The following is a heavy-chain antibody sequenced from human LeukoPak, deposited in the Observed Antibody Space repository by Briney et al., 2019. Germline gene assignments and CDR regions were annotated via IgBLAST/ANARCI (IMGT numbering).Heavy chain of an antibody. CDR3: ARDYGYNNDWFGAPFDY. CDR2: IKEDGGEK. CDR1: GFTFSSYW. V-gene: IGHV3-7*01. J-gene: IGHJ4*02. Sequence: GGSLRLSCAASGFTFSSYWMTWVRQAPGKGLEWVASIKEDGGEKYNVDSVKGRFTSSRDNAKNSLYLQMNSLTAEDTGVYCCARDYGYNNDWFGAPFDYWGQGTLVTVSS. D-gene: IGHD3-9*01.